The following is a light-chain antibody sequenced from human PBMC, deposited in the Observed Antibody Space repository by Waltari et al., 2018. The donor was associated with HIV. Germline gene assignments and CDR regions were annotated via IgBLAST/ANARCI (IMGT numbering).Light chain of an antibody. CDR3: QSFDTNNHWV. CDR1: SGTIASNY. CDR2: EDY. V-gene: IGLV6-57*03. J-gene: IGLJ3*02. Sequence: NFMLTQPHSVSASPEKTVTISCTRTSGTIASNYLQWFQQRPGKAPTTILYEDYQRPSGVPDRFSGTLDESSNSASLTISGVKTEDEADYYCQSFDTNNHWVFGGGTRLTVL.